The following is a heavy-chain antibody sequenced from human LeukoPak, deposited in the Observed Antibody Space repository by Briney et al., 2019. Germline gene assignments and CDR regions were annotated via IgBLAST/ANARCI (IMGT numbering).Heavy chain of an antibody. J-gene: IGHJ4*02. CDR3: AIEYSAGGYCYSLDY. Sequence: SETLSLTCAVGDYPMSSGYFWGWIRQAPGQGLEWIAPIFHSGDTYFNPSLKSRTIVSIDTSKNQFSLELTSVTAADTAVYYCAIEYSAGGYCYSLDYWGQRTLVTVSS. D-gene: IGHD2-15*01. CDR1: DYPMSSGYF. CDR2: IFHSGDT. V-gene: IGHV4-38-2*02.